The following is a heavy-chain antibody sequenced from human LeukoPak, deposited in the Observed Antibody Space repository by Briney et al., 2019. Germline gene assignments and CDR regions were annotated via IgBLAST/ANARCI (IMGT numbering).Heavy chain of an antibody. CDR3: ARGWDHDSDGRPTAYVY. CDR1: GGIFSRYA. CDR2: IIPIFGTA. D-gene: IGHD3-22*01. Sequence: SVKVSCKASGGIFSRYAISWVRQAPGQGLEWMGGIIPIFGTANYAQKFQGRVTITADESTSIAYMELSSLRSEDTAVYYCARGWDHDSDGRPTAYVYWGQGTLVTVSS. J-gene: IGHJ4*02. V-gene: IGHV1-69*13.